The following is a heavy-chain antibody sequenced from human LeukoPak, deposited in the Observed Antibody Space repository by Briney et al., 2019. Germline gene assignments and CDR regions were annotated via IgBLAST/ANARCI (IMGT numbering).Heavy chain of an antibody. D-gene: IGHD2-2*01. CDR3: ARMYCSSTSCYTYNWFDP. J-gene: IGHJ5*02. V-gene: IGHV1-69*04. CDR1: GGTFSSYA. Sequence: SVKVSCKASGGTFSSYAISWVRQAPGQGLEWMGRIIPILGIANYAQKFQGRVTITTDESTSTAYMELSSLRSEDTAVYYCARMYCSSTSCYTYNWFDPWGQGTLVTVSS. CDR2: IIPILGIA.